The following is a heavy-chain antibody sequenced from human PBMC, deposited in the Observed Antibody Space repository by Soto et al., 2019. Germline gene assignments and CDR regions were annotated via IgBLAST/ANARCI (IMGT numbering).Heavy chain of an antibody. Sequence: ASVKVSCKASGYLFTSYYLHWVRQAPGQGPEWMGRINVSDGSTRYAQTFKGRVTVTRETSTSTVYMELSRLRSEDTAVYYCAREGGVAGTSFDLWGQGTLVTVSS. CDR1: GYLFTSYY. D-gene: IGHD6-19*01. J-gene: IGHJ5*02. CDR2: INVSDGST. CDR3: AREGGVAGTSFDL. V-gene: IGHV1-46*01.